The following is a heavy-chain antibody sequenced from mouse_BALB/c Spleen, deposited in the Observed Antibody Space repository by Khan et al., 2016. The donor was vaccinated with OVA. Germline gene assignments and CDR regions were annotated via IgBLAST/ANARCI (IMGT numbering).Heavy chain of an antibody. V-gene: IGHV1S29*02. CDR3: VRSGYGSFAF. J-gene: IGHJ3*01. D-gene: IGHD1-2*01. CDR1: GYTFTDYN. CDR2: FFPNSGGS. Sequence: VQLQQSGPEVVKPGASVKISCKASGYTFTDYNMDWLRQRHGKSLEWIGYFFPNSGGSGYNQQFKTKATLTVDISSSTAYMDLRSLTSEESAVDYCVRSGYGSFAFWGQGTLVTVSA.